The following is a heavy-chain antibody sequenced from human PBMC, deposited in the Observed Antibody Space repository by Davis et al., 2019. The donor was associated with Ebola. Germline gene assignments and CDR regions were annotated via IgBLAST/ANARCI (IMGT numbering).Heavy chain of an antibody. V-gene: IGHV1-18*04. CDR2: INPHNGNT. D-gene: IGHD2-2*01. Sequence: AASVKVSCKASGYTFTNYGITWVRQAPGQGLEWMGWINPHNGNTNYAQNVQGRVTMTTDTSTSTAYMEVGILRSDDTAVYYCARGGCISTSCYRHYYYGMDVWGQGTTVTVSS. CDR3: ARGGCISTSCYRHYYYGMDV. J-gene: IGHJ6*02. CDR1: GYTFTNYG.